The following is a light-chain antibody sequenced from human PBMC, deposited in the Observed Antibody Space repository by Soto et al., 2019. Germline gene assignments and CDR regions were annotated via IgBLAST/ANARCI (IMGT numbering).Light chain of an antibody. V-gene: IGLV2-11*01. CDR1: SSDVGAYNY. J-gene: IGLJ3*02. Sequence: QSVLTQPRSVSGSPGQSVTISCTGTSSDVGAYNYVSWYQQHPGKAPKFMIYDVSKRSSGVPDRFSGSKSGYTASLTISGLQAEDEADYYCCSYSGTYAWVFGGGTKLTVL. CDR3: CSYSGTYAWV. CDR2: DVS.